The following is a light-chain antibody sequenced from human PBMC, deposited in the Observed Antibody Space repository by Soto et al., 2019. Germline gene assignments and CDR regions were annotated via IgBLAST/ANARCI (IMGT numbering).Light chain of an antibody. CDR1: QSVFSS. Sequence: EIVMTRSPATLSVSPGERATLTCRASQSVFSSLAWYQQKPGQTPRLLIYDASNRATGIPARFSGSGSGTDFTLTISSLQPDDFATYYWQQYNSYCTFGQGTRLEI. V-gene: IGKV3D-15*01. CDR3: QQYNSYCT. J-gene: IGKJ5*01. CDR2: DAS.